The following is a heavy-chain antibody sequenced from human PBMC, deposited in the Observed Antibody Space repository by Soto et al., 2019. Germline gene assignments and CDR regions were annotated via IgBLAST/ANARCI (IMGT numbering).Heavy chain of an antibody. CDR3: AKVRPAEAPGFSYYYYMDV. CDR2: ISGSGGST. CDR1: GFTFSSYA. Sequence: EVQLLESGGGLVQPGGSLRLSCAASGFTFSSYAMSWVRQAPGKGLEWVSGISGSGGSTYYADSVKGRFTISRDNSKNTLYLQMNSLRAEDTAVYYCAKVRPAEAPGFSYYYYMDVWGKGTTVTVSS. V-gene: IGHV3-23*01. D-gene: IGHD2-2*01. J-gene: IGHJ6*03.